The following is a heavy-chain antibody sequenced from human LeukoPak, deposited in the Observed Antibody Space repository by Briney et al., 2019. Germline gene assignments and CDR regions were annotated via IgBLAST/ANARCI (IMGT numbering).Heavy chain of an antibody. CDR3: ATDRFLDHFGRRPPSDY. CDR1: GYTLTELS. CDR2: FDPEDGET. Sequence: GASVKLCCKVSGYTLTELSMHWVRQAPGQGLGWMGGFDPEDGETIYAQKFQGRVTMTEDTSTDTAYMELSSLRSEDTAVYYCATDRFLDHFGRRPPSDYWVQGTLVTVSS. V-gene: IGHV1-24*01. D-gene: IGHD3-3*01. J-gene: IGHJ4*02.